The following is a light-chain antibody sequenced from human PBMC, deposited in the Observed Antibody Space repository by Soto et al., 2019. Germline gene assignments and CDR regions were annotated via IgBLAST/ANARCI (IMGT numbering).Light chain of an antibody. CDR2: AAS. CDR3: QKYNSAWWT. CDR1: QVISSY. J-gene: IGKJ1*01. V-gene: IGKV1-27*01. Sequence: DIQMTQSPSSLSASVGDRVTITCRASQVISSYLAWYQQKPGKVPKLLIYAASTLQSGVPSRFSGSGSGTDFTLTINSXQPEDVATYYCQKYNSAWWTFGQGTKVDIK.